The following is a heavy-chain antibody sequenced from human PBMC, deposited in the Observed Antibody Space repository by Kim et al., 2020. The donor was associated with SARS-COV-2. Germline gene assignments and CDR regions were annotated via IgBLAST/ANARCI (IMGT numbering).Heavy chain of an antibody. V-gene: IGHV4-31*03. D-gene: IGHD3-10*01. Sequence: SETLSLTCTVSGGPISSGGYYWSWIRQHPGKGLEWIGYIYYSGSTYYNPSLKSRVTISVDTSKNQFSLKLSSVTAADTAVYYCAREDLQHYYGSGSGYGMDVWGQGATVTVSS. CDR2: IYYSGST. CDR1: GGPISSGGYY. J-gene: IGHJ6*02. CDR3: AREDLQHYYGSGSGYGMDV.